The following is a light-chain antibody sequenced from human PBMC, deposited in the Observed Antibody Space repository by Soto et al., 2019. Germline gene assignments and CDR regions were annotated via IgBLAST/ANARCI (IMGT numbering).Light chain of an antibody. J-gene: IGKJ1*01. CDR2: GGS. Sequence: EVVLTQSPGALSLSPGEGVTLSCRASQNIRGNELAWYRQKRGQAPRLLIYGGSSRAEGIPDRFSGRGTGTHFTLTISRLEPEDSAVYYCQDYGTSHPWTFGQGTKLAIK. V-gene: IGKV3-20*01. CDR1: QNIRGNE. CDR3: QDYGTSHPWT.